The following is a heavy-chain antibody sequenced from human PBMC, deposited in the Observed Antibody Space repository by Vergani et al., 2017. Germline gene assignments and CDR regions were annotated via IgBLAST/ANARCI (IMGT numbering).Heavy chain of an antibody. CDR2: MNPNSGNT. CDR1: GCTFTSYD. Sequence: QVQLVQSGAEVKKPGPSVKVSCKASGCTFTSYDINWVRQATGQGLEWMGWMNPNSGNTGYAQKFQGRVTMTRNTSISTAYMELSSLRSEDTAVYYCARGLHLYYSDSGLFDYWGQGTLVTVSS. D-gene: IGHD3-22*01. CDR3: ARGLHLYYSDSGLFDY. V-gene: IGHV1-8*01. J-gene: IGHJ4*02.